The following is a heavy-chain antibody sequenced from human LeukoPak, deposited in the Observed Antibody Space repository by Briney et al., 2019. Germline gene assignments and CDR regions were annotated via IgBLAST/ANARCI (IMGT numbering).Heavy chain of an antibody. CDR1: GSTFSSYS. CDR2: ISSSSSYI. CDR3: AREGTEGYCSGGSCYKWFDP. J-gene: IGHJ5*02. V-gene: IGHV3-21*01. D-gene: IGHD2-15*01. Sequence: GGSLRLSCAASGSTFSSYSMNWVRQAPGKGLEWVSSISSSSSYIYYADSVKGRFTISRDNAKNSLYLQMNSLRAEDTAVYYCAREGTEGYCSGGSCYKWFDPWGQGTLVTVSS.